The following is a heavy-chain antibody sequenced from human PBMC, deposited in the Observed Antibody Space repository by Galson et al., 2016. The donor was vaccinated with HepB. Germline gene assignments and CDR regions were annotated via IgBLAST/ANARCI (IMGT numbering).Heavy chain of an antibody. CDR2: LSGSGYNT. Sequence: SLRLSCAASGFTFSSYAMSWVRQAPGKGLEWVSTLSGSGYNTYYADSVKGRFTISRDNSKNTLYLQMNSLRAEDTAIYYCAKSQPGYSSGWYTLPIDAFDIWGQGTMVTVSS. CDR3: AKSQPGYSSGWYTLPIDAFDI. CDR1: GFTFSSYA. D-gene: IGHD6-19*01. V-gene: IGHV3-23*01. J-gene: IGHJ3*02.